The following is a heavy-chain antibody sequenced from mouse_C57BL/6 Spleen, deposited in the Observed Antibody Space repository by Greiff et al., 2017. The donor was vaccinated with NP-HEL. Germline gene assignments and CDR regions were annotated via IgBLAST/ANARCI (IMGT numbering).Heavy chain of an antibody. CDR2: INPNNGGT. Sequence: VQLQQSGPELVKPGASVKISCKASGYTFTDYYMNWVKQSHGKSLEWIGDINPNNGGTSYNQKFKGKATLTVDKSSSTAYMELRSLTSEDSAVYYCARGNYSRFAYWGQGTLVTVSA. D-gene: IGHD2-1*01. V-gene: IGHV1-26*01. CDR1: GYTFTDYY. J-gene: IGHJ3*01. CDR3: ARGNYSRFAY.